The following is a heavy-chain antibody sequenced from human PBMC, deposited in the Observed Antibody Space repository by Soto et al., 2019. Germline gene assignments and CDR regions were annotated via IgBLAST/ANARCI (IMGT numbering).Heavy chain of an antibody. CDR1: GGSISSSSYY. CDR2: IYYSGST. V-gene: IGHV4-39*01. J-gene: IGHJ4*02. CDR3: AADPYYYDSSNYYSFDH. Sequence: QLQLQESGPGLVKPSETLSLTCTVSGGSISSSSYYWGWIRQPPGKGLEWIGSIYYSGSTYYNPSLKSRVTISVDTSKNQFSLKLSSVTAADTAVYYCAADPYYYDSSNYYSFDHWGQGTLVTVSS. D-gene: IGHD3-22*01.